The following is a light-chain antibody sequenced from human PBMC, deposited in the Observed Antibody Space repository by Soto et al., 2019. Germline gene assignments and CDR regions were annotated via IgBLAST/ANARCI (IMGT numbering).Light chain of an antibody. CDR2: AAS. CDR3: QQLNNYPDT. J-gene: IGKJ2*01. CDR1: QGNRTS. V-gene: IGKV1-9*01. Sequence: DIQLTQSPSFLSASVGDRVTITCRASQGNRTSLGWYQQKPGESPKLLIYAASTLHSGVPSRFSGSGSGTEFTLTISNLQPEDFATYYCQQLNNYPDTFGQGTKLEIK.